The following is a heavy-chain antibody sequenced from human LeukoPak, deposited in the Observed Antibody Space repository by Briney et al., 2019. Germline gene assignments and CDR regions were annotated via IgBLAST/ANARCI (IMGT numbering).Heavy chain of an antibody. CDR2: IGTAGDP. CDR3: AREAGYSDAFDI. J-gene: IGHJ3*02. V-gene: IGHV3-13*05. D-gene: IGHD5-18*01. CDR1: GFTFSSYD. Sequence: GGSLRLSCAASGFTFSSYDMHWVRHATGKGLEWVSAIGTAGDPYYPGSVKGRFTISRENAKNSLYLQMNGLRAGDTAVYYCAREAGYSDAFDIWGQGTMVTVSS.